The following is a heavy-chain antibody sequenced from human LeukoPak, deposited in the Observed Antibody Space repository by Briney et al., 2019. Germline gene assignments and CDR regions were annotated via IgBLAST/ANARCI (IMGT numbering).Heavy chain of an antibody. D-gene: IGHD2-2*01. CDR2: INPNSGGT. Sequence: VASVTVSCKASGYTFTGYYMHWVRQAPGQGLEWMGWINPNSGGTNYAQKFQGRVTMTRDTSISTAYMELSRLRSDDTAVYYCASSSILIRSSSLDYWGQGTLVTVSS. V-gene: IGHV1-2*02. CDR1: GYTFTGYY. J-gene: IGHJ4*02. CDR3: ASSSILIRSSSLDY.